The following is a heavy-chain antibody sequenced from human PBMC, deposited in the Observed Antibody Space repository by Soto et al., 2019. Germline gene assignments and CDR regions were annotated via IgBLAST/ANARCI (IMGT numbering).Heavy chain of an antibody. Sequence: GGSLRLSCAASGFTFSSYAMSWVRQAPGKGLEWVSAISGSGGSTYYADSVKGRFTISRDNSKNTLYLQMNSLRAEDTAVYYCAKAPTEDMVRGVGWFDPWGQGTLVTVSS. CDR2: ISGSGGST. D-gene: IGHD3-10*01. J-gene: IGHJ5*02. CDR1: GFTFSSYA. CDR3: AKAPTEDMVRGVGWFDP. V-gene: IGHV3-23*01.